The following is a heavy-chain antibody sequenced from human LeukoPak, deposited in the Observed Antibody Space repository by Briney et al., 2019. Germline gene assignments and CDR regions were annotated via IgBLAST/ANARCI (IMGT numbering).Heavy chain of an antibody. D-gene: IGHD4-4*01. CDR3: ARANPTVSFDY. J-gene: IGHJ4*02. Sequence: GGSLRLSCAASGFTFSSYAMHWVRQAPGKGLEWVAVISYDGSNKYYADSVKGRFTISRDNSKNTLYLQMNSLRAEDTAVYYCARANPTVSFDYWGQGTLVTVSS. V-gene: IGHV3-30-3*01. CDR1: GFTFSSYA. CDR2: ISYDGSNK.